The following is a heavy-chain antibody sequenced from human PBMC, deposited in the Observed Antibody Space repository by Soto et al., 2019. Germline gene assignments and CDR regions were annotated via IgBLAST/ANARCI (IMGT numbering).Heavy chain of an antibody. CDR3: ARDYDFWSGYYALGY. CDR2: ISDYNGNT. D-gene: IGHD3-3*01. V-gene: IGHV1-18*01. Sequence: VSVKVSCKASGYTFTSYGSSWVRQAPGQGLEWMGWISDYNGNTNYAQKNQGRVTMTTDTSTSTAYMVLRSLRSDDSALYYCARDYDFWSGYYALGYWGQGTLVTVSS. J-gene: IGHJ4*02. CDR1: GYTFTSYG.